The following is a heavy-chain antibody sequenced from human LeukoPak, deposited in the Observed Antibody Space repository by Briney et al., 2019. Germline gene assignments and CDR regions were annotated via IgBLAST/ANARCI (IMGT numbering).Heavy chain of an antibody. J-gene: IGHJ6*03. D-gene: IGHD3-16*01. CDR1: GGSISSYY. CDR2: IYYSGST. Sequence: PSETLSLTCTVSGGSISSYYWSWIRQPPGKGLEWIGYIYYSGSTNYNPSLKSRVTISVDTPKNQFSLKLSSVTAADTAVYYCARVIYDYAREAYYYYYMDVWGKGTTVTISS. V-gene: IGHV4-59*01. CDR3: ARVIYDYAREAYYYYYMDV.